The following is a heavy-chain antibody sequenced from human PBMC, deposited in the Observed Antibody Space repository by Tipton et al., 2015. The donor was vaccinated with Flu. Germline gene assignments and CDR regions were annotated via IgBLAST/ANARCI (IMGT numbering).Heavy chain of an antibody. Sequence: GLVKPSETLSLTCAVYGGSFSDYYWSWIRQPPGKGLEWIGEINHSGSTNYNPSLKSRVPISVDTSKNHFSLKLSSVTAADTAVYYCARVSRGFLWFGELFPIPRDGRLDYWGQGTLVTVSP. V-gene: IGHV4-34*01. CDR3: ARVSRGFLWFGELFPIPRDGRLDY. D-gene: IGHD3-10*01. J-gene: IGHJ4*02. CDR2: INHSGST. CDR1: GGSFSDYY.